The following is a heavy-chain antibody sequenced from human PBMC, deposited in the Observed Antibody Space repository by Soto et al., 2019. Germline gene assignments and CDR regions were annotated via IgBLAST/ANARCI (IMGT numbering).Heavy chain of an antibody. CDR2: IIPILGIA. J-gene: IGHJ3*02. Sequence: ASVKVSCKSSGGTFSSYTISWVRQAPGQGLEWMGRIIPILGIANYAQKFQGRVTITADKSTSTAYMELSSLRSEDTAVYYCARDSGYALDDAFDIWGQGTMVTV. CDR3: ARDSGYALDDAFDI. D-gene: IGHD5-12*01. CDR1: GGTFSSYT. V-gene: IGHV1-69*04.